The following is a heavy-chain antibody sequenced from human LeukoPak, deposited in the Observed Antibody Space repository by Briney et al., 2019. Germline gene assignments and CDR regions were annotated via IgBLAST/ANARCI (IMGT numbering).Heavy chain of an antibody. Sequence: ASVKVSCKASGYTFTSYYMHWVRQAPGQGLEWMGIINPSGGSTSYAQKFQGRVTMTRDMSTSTVYMELSSLRSEDTAVYYCARDPVWYYDFWSGYYSSYFDYWGQGTLVTVSS. J-gene: IGHJ4*02. CDR2: INPSGGST. CDR1: GYTFTSYY. V-gene: IGHV1-46*01. D-gene: IGHD3-3*01. CDR3: ARDPVWYYDFWSGYYSSYFDY.